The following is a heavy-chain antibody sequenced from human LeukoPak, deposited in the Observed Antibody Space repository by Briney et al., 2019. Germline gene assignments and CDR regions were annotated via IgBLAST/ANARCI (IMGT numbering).Heavy chain of an antibody. Sequence: PSGTLSLTCTVSGGSISSYYWSWIRLPPGKGLEWIGYLSKSGNTNYSPSLKSRVTIFGDTSKNQFFLKLSSVTAADTAVYYCARARYVNSFSAFDIWGQGTLVTAYS. CDR1: GGSISSYY. CDR3: ARARYVNSFSAFDI. J-gene: IGHJ3*02. D-gene: IGHD3-9*01. V-gene: IGHV4-59*01. CDR2: LSKSGNT.